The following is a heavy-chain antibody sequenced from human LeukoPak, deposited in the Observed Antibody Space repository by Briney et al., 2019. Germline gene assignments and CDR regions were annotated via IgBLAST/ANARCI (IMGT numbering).Heavy chain of an antibody. Sequence: GRPLRLSRVDSGFTLSIEGMRGVRQAPGRGLECEANKKQDGREKYYVDSVKGRFTISRDNAKNSLYLQMNSLRAEDTAVYYCARVGDGWVYYYYMDVWGKGTTVTVSS. CDR1: GFTLSIEG. CDR2: KKQDGREK. CDR3: ARVGDGWVYYYYMDV. J-gene: IGHJ6*03. V-gene: IGHV3-7*01. D-gene: IGHD3-16*01.